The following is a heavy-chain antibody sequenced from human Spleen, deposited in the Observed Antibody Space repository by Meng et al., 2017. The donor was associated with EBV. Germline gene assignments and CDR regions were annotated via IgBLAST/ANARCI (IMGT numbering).Heavy chain of an antibody. Sequence: HVQHEQWGAGLLTPSGTLSVTCAVYGGSFSGYYWSWIRQPPGKGLQWIGDINHSGSTNYNPSLKSRVTISVDTSKNQFSLKLSSVTAADTAVYYCARGLQQGLAPEEFDSWGQGTLVTVSS. V-gene: IGHV4-34*01. CDR2: INHSGST. J-gene: IGHJ4*02. CDR3: ARGLQQGLAPEEFDS. D-gene: IGHD6-19*01. CDR1: GGSFSGYY.